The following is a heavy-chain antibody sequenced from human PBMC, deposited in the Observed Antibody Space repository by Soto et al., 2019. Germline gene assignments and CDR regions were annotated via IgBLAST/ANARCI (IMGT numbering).Heavy chain of an antibody. CDR3: AADFELWLNY. V-gene: IGHV1-2*04. J-gene: IGHJ4*02. CDR2: INPKSGGT. Sequence: APVEVFCKASWYKFTNSQIYWVRQATGQGLEWLGRINPKSGGTSTAQKFQVWVTMTRDRSISTVYMELTRLRSDDTAVYYCAADFELWLNYWGQGTLVTVSS. D-gene: IGHD5-18*01. CDR1: WYKFTNSQ.